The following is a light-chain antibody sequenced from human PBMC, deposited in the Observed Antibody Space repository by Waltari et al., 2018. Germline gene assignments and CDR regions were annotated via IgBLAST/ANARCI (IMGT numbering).Light chain of an antibody. Sequence: EIVLTLSPGTLSLSPGERATLSCRASQSVSSSYLAWYQQKPGRAPRLLIYGASSRATGIPDRFSGSGSGTDFTLTISRLEPEDFAVYYCQQYGSSPLTFGPGTKVDIK. V-gene: IGKV3-20*01. CDR1: QSVSSSY. CDR2: GAS. CDR3: QQYGSSPLT. J-gene: IGKJ3*01.